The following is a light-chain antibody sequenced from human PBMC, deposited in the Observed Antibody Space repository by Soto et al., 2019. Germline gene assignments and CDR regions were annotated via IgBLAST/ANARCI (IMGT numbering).Light chain of an antibody. V-gene: IGKV3-20*01. CDR2: GVS. Sequence: EIVLTQSPGTLSLSPRERATLSCRASQSVTSNSLAWYQHRPGQAPRLLIYGVSNRAPGIPDGFSGSGSGTHFTLTISRLEPEDFAVYYCQQYAASPRTFGQGTQVEVK. CDR1: QSVTSNS. J-gene: IGKJ1*01. CDR3: QQYAASPRT.